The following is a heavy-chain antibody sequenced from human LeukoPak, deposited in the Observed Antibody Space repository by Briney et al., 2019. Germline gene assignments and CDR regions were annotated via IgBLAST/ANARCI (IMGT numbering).Heavy chain of an antibody. Sequence: ASVKVSCKASGYTFTSYYMHWVRQAPGQGLEWMGIINPSGGSTSYAQKFQGRVTMTRDTSTSTVYMELSSLRSEDTAVYYCARDEQDEGTTTYYFDYWGQGTMVTVSS. CDR2: INPSGGST. CDR3: ARDEQDEGTTTYYFDY. D-gene: IGHD1-7*01. J-gene: IGHJ4*03. CDR1: GYTFTSYY. V-gene: IGHV1-46*01.